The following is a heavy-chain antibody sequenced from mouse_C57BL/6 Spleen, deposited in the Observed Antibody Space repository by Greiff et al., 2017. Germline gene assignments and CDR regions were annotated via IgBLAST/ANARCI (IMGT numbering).Heavy chain of an antibody. CDR1: GYTFTSYW. V-gene: IGHV1-64*01. Sequence: QVQLKESGAELVKPGASVKLSCKASGYTFTSYWMHWVKQRPGQGLEWIGMIHPNSGSTNYNEKFKSKATLTVDKSSSTAYMQLSSLTSDDSAVYYCAREVFYVNMGGYFDYWGQGTTLTVSS. D-gene: IGHD1-1*01. CDR2: IHPNSGST. J-gene: IGHJ2*01. CDR3: AREVFYVNMGGYFDY.